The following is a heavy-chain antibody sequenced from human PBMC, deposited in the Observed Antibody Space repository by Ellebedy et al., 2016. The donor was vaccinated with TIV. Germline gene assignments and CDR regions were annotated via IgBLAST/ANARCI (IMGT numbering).Heavy chain of an antibody. CDR3: ASLPDYRVGFVDVPMVWGQ. D-gene: IGHD3-10*01. CDR1: GGSISGSSYY. CDR2: IFDTGST. J-gene: IGHJ4*02. V-gene: IGHV4-39*01. Sequence: GSLRLSCTVSGGSISGSSYYWGWIRQPPGKGLEWIGNIFDTGSTYFNPSLKSRVIISVDTSTNQFSLKLNSVTAADTATYYCASLPDYRVGFVDVPMVWGQWGQGTLVTVSS.